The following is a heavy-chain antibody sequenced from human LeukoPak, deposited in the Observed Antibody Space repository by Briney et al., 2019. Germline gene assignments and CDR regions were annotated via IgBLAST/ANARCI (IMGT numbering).Heavy chain of an antibody. D-gene: IGHD6-19*01. CDR3: ATDGRSSGWYGFDY. CDR1: GFTFTAFY. Sequence: GGSLRLSCAASGFTFTAFYMNWIRQAPGKGPEWISFIGSSSSHTNYADSVKGRFTISRDNAKNSLFLQMNSLRAEDTAVYYCATDGRSSGWYGFDYWGQGILVTVSS. CDR2: IGSSSSHT. J-gene: IGHJ4*02. V-gene: IGHV3-11*06.